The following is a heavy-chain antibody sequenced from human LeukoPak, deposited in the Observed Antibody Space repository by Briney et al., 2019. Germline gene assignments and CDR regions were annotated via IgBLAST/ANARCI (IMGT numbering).Heavy chain of an antibody. V-gene: IGHV4-59*01. CDR3: AREDSSSSAGYYFDY. Sequence: PSETLSLTCTVSGGSISSYYWSWIRQPPGKGLEWIGYIYYSGSINYNPSLKSRVTISVGTSKNQFSLKLSSVTAADTAVYYCAREDSSSSAGYYFDYWGQGTLVTVSS. J-gene: IGHJ4*02. CDR1: GGSISSYY. CDR2: IYYSGSI. D-gene: IGHD6-6*01.